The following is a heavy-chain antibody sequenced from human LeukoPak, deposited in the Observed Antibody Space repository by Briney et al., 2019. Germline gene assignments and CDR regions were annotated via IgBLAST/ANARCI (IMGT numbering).Heavy chain of an antibody. D-gene: IGHD3-22*01. J-gene: IGHJ3*01. Sequence: GGSLRLACEVSGFIFSTYGMTWVRQAPGKGLEWDSAIGASGADTYYSDSAKGRFTISRDNSKSTLYLHMSSLRAEDTAVYFCTRRPRDTSGYYLGAFEAWGQGTTVTVSS. CDR2: IGASGADT. CDR1: GFIFSTYG. V-gene: IGHV3-23*01. CDR3: TRRPRDTSGYYLGAFEA.